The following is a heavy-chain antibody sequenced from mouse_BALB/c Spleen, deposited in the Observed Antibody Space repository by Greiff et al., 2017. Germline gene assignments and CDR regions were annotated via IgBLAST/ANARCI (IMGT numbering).Heavy chain of an antibody. Sequence: VHLVESGPSLVQPSQSLSITCTVSGFSLTSYGVHWVRQSPGKGLEWLGVIWRGGSTDYNAAFMSRLSITKDNSKSQVFFKMNSLQADDTAIYYCAKSLYGSLYYFDYWGQGTTLTVSS. CDR3: AKSLYGSLYYFDY. J-gene: IGHJ2*01. CDR2: IWRGGST. V-gene: IGHV2-5-1*01. D-gene: IGHD1-1*01. CDR1: GFSLTSYG.